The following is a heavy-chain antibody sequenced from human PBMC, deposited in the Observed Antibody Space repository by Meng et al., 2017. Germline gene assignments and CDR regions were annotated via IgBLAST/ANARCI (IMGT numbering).Heavy chain of an antibody. CDR1: GGSISSSSYY. CDR3: ARAPIYYDTSGSPYYFDY. J-gene: IGHJ4*02. V-gene: IGHV4-39*07. CDR2: IYYSGST. Sequence: GSLRLSCTVSGGSISSSSYYWGWIRQPPGKGLEWIGSIYYSGSTYYNPSLKSRVTISVDTSKNQFSLKLSSVTAADTAVYYCARAPIYYDTSGSPYYFDYWGQGRLVTVSS. D-gene: IGHD3-22*01.